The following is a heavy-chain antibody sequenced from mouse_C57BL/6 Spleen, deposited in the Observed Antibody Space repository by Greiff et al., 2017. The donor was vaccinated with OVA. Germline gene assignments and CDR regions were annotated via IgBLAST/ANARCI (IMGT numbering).Heavy chain of an antibody. CDR1: GFTFSSYG. CDR3: ARRRNGGYAMDY. Sequence: VQLKESGGDLVKPGASLKLSCAASGFTFSSYGMSWVRQTPGKRLEWVATISRGGSYTYYPDSMKGRFTISRDNAKNTLYLQMSSLKSEDTAMYECARRRNGGYAMDYWGQGTSVTVSS. CDR2: ISRGGSYT. J-gene: IGHJ4*01. V-gene: IGHV5-6*01. D-gene: IGHD1-1*02.